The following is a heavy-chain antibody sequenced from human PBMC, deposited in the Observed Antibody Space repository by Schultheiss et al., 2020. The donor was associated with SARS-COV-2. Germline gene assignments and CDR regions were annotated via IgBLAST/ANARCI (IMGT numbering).Heavy chain of an antibody. V-gene: IGHV4-34*01. CDR3: ARGRYSSSWYGVRDWFDP. CDR2: INHSGST. D-gene: IGHD6-13*01. Sequence: SETLSLTFAVYGGSFSGYYWSWIRQPPGKGLEWIGEINHSGSTNYNPSLKSRVTISVDTSKNQFSLKLSSVTAADTAVYYCARGRYSSSWYGVRDWFDPWGQGTLVTVSS. CDR1: GGSFSGYY. J-gene: IGHJ5*02.